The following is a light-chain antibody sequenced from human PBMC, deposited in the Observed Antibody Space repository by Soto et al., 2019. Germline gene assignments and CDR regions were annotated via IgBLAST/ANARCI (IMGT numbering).Light chain of an antibody. Sequence: DIEMTQSPSSLSASVGDRVIITCQASQDISNYLNWYQEKPGRVPKLLIYDTSNLQTGVPSRFSGSGSGTDFTFTITHLQPEDIATYYCQQHNTVPLTFGGGTKVEIK. CDR3: QQHNTVPLT. J-gene: IGKJ4*01. CDR1: QDISNY. V-gene: IGKV1-33*01. CDR2: DTS.